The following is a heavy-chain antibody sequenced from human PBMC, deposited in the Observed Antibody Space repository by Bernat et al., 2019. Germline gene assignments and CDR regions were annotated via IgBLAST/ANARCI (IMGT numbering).Heavy chain of an antibody. CDR2: IWYDGSNK. CDR3: ARGGVVVVAGTPFFDI. Sequence: QVQLVESGGGVVQPGRSLRLSCAASGFTFSSYGMHWVRQAPGKGLEGVAVIWYDGSNKYYADSVKGRFTISSDNSKNTLYLQMNSLRAEDTAVYYCARGGVVVVAGTPFFDIWGQGTMVTVSA. V-gene: IGHV3-33*01. CDR1: GFTFSSYG. J-gene: IGHJ3*02. D-gene: IGHD2-15*01.